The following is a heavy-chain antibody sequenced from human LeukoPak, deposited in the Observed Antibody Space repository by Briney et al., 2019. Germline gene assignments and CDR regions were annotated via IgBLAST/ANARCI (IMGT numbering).Heavy chain of an antibody. Sequence: SETLSLTCAVSGYSINSGYYWGWIRQPPGKGLEWIGSIYYSGTTYYNPSLKSRVTMSVVTSKNQFSVRLTSVTAADTAVYYCARDPTYYYDSSGSYYSFDIWGQGTMVTVSS. CDR1: GYSINSGYY. CDR3: ARDPTYYYDSSGSYYSFDI. D-gene: IGHD3-22*01. V-gene: IGHV4-38-2*01. J-gene: IGHJ3*02. CDR2: IYYSGTT.